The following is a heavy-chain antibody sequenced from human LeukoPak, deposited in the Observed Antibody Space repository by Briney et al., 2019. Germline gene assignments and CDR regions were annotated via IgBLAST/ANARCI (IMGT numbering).Heavy chain of an antibody. Sequence: GGSLRLSCAASRFTFSSYGMHWVRQAPGKGLEWVAVISYDGSNKYYADSVKGRFTISRDNSKNTLYLQMNSLRAEDTAVYYCAKDDITMVRGTQNYYYGMDVWGQGTTVTVSS. CDR2: ISYDGSNK. V-gene: IGHV3-30*18. CDR3: AKDDITMVRGTQNYYYGMDV. J-gene: IGHJ6*02. CDR1: RFTFSSYG. D-gene: IGHD3-10*01.